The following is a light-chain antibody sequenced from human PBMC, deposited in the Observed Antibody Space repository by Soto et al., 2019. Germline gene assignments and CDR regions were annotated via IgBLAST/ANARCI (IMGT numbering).Light chain of an antibody. CDR3: QQYGSSPRT. J-gene: IGKJ1*01. CDR2: GAS. Sequence: EIVLTQSPGTLSLSPGERATLSCRASQSVSSSYLARYQQKPGQAPRLLIYGASSRATGIPGRFSGSGSGTDFTLTISRLEPEDFAVYYCQQYGSSPRTFGQGTKVEIK. V-gene: IGKV3-20*01. CDR1: QSVSSSY.